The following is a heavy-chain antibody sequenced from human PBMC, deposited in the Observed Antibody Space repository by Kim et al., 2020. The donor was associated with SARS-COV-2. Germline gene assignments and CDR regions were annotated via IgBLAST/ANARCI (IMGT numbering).Heavy chain of an antibody. Sequence: ASVKVSCKASGYTFTSYYMHWVRQAPEQGLEWMGIINPSGGNTRYAQEFQGRVTMTRDTSTTTVYMELSSLRSEDTAVYYCARDRFGDLTDAFDIWGQGT. D-gene: IGHD3-10*01. CDR2: INPSGGNT. CDR1: GYTFTSYY. CDR3: ARDRFGDLTDAFDI. V-gene: IGHV1-46*01. J-gene: IGHJ3*02.